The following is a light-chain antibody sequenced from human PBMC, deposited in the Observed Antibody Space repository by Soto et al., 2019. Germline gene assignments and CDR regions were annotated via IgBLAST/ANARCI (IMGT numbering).Light chain of an antibody. V-gene: IGKV1-17*01. J-gene: IGKJ1*01. CDR3: LQHYNYPWT. Sequence: DTQITQPPSSLSASVGARATITSRASQGIGIDLGWYQQKPGNAPKRLIYAASSLQSGVPSRFSGSGSGTEFTLTISSLQPEDFATYYCLQHYNYPWTFGQGTKVEIK. CDR1: QGIGID. CDR2: AAS.